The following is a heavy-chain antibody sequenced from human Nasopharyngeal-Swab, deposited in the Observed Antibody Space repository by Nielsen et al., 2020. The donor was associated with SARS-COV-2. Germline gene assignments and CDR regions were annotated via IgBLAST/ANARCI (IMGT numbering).Heavy chain of an antibody. J-gene: IGHJ4*02. Sequence: GESLKISCAASGFIFSDYSMNWVRQAPGKGLEWISYIRGSNDIYYADSVKGRFTISRDHAKNSLYLQMSSLRAEDTAVYYCAKDYDIGYWGQGTLVTVSS. CDR1: GFIFSDYS. D-gene: IGHD3-9*01. CDR2: IRGSNDI. V-gene: IGHV3-69-1*01. CDR3: AKDYDIGY.